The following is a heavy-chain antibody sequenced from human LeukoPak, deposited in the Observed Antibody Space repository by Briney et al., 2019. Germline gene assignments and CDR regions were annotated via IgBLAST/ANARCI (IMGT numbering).Heavy chain of an antibody. CDR2: IITNLDTG. J-gene: IGHJ4*02. Sequence: SVKVSCKFSGGTFINHIISWVRQAPGQGLEWMGGIITNLDTGHYAPKFQGRVTMTTDTSTSTAYMELRSLRSDDTAVYYCARELDDYVWGSYRHFDYWGQGTLVTVSS. D-gene: IGHD3-16*02. V-gene: IGHV1-69*05. CDR1: GGTFINHI. CDR3: ARELDDYVWGSYRHFDY.